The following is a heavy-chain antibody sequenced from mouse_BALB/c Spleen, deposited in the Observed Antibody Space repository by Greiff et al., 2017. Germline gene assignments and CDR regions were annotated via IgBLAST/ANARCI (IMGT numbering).Heavy chain of an antibody. D-gene: IGHD2-1*01. CDR2: IYPGDGDT. Sequence: QVQLQQSGAELARPGASVKLSCKASGYTFTSYWMQWVKQRPGQGLEWIGAIYPGDGDTRYTQKFKGKATLTADKSSSTAYMQLSSLASEDSAVYYCARSGGKPMDYWGQGTSVTVSS. CDR3: ARSGGKPMDY. J-gene: IGHJ4*01. CDR1: GYTFTSYW. V-gene: IGHV1-87*01.